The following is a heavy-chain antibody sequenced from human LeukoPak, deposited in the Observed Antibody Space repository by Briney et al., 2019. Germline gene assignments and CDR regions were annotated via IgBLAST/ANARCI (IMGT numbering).Heavy chain of an antibody. CDR1: GYTFTSYG. CDR3: ARRGYCSSTSCYSYVDY. V-gene: IGHV1-18*01. D-gene: IGHD2-2*02. CDR2: ISVYNGNT. Sequence: ASVKVSCKASGYTFTSYGISWVRQAPGQGLEWMGWISVYNGNTNYAQKLQGGVTMTTDTSTSTAYMELRSLRSDDTAVYYCARRGYCSSTSCYSYVDYWGQGTLVTVSS. J-gene: IGHJ4*02.